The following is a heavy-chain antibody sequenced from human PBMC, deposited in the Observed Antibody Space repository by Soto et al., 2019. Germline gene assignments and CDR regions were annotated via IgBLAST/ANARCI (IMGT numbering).Heavy chain of an antibody. Sequence: QVQLQQWGAGLLKPSETLSLTCAVYGGSFSGYYWSWIRQPPGKGLEWIGEINHSGSTNYNPSLTSRVTISVDTSKNQFSLKLSSVTAADTAVYYCARVSLPRYCSSTSCYGSGWFDPWGQGTLVTVSS. V-gene: IGHV4-34*01. J-gene: IGHJ5*02. CDR3: ARVSLPRYCSSTSCYGSGWFDP. D-gene: IGHD2-2*01. CDR1: GGSFSGYY. CDR2: INHSGST.